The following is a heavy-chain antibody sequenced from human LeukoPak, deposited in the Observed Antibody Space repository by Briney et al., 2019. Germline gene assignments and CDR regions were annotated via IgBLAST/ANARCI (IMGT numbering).Heavy chain of an antibody. J-gene: IGHJ4*02. Sequence: SETLSLTCTVSGGSVSSSNYYWGWIRQPPGKGLEFTGSIFYSGGTYYNPSLRSRVTMAVDTSKNQFSLKLSSVTAADTAVYYCARHTRLLRNYFDYWGQGTLVTVSS. CDR3: ARHTRLLRNYFDY. V-gene: IGHV4-39*01. CDR1: GGSVSSSNYY. D-gene: IGHD2-15*01. CDR2: IFYSGGT.